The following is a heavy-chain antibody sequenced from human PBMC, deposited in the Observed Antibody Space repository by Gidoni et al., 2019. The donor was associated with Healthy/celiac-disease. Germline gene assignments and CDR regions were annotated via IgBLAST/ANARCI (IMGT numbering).Heavy chain of an antibody. V-gene: IGHV4-59*01. CDR2: IYYSGRT. Sequence: QVQLQESGPGLVKPSETLSLTCTVSGGSISSYYWTWIRQPPGKGLEWIGFIYYSGRTKYNPSLKSRVTISVDTSKNQFSLELSSVTAADTAIYYCARAFDCGGTSCYFSFWGQGTLVSVSS. CDR3: ARAFDCGGTSCYFSF. J-gene: IGHJ4*02. D-gene: IGHD2-2*01. CDR1: GGSISSYY.